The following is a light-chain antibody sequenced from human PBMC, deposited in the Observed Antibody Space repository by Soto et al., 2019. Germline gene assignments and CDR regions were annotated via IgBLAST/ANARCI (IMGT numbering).Light chain of an antibody. CDR2: STG. Sequence: QAVVTQEPSLTVSPGGTVTLTGASSTGAVTSGYYPNWFQQKPGQAPRALIYSTGNKHSWTPARFSGSLLGGKAALTLSGAQPEDEAEYYCLLYYGGAHLFGGGTKVTVL. CDR1: TGAVTSGYY. J-gene: IGLJ2*01. V-gene: IGLV7-43*01. CDR3: LLYYGGAHL.